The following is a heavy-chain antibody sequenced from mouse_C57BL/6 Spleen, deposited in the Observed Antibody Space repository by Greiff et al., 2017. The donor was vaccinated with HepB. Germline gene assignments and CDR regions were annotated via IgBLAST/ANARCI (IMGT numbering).Heavy chain of an antibody. CDR1: GYTFTSYW. J-gene: IGHJ4*01. D-gene: IGHD3-2*02. Sequence: VQLQQSGAELAKPGASVKLSCKASGYTFTSYWMHWVKQRPGQGLEWIGYINPRSGYTKYNQKFKDKATLTADKSSSTAYMQLSSLTYEDSDVYYCARPWTAQAVDYAMDYWGQGTSVTVAS. CDR3: ARPWTAQAVDYAMDY. CDR2: INPRSGYT. V-gene: IGHV1-7*01.